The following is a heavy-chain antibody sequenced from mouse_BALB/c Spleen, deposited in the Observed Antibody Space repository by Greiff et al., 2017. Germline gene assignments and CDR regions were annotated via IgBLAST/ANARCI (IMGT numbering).Heavy chain of an antibody. CDR3: ATLRY. J-gene: IGHJ2*01. Sequence: DVQLQESGPGLVKPSQSLSLTCTVTGYSITSDYAWNWIRQFPGNKLEWMGYISYSGSTSYNPSLKSRISITRDTSKNQFFLQLNSVTTEDTATYYCATLRYWGQGTTLTVSS. CDR1: GYSITSDYA. D-gene: IGHD1-1*01. V-gene: IGHV3-2*02. CDR2: ISYSGST.